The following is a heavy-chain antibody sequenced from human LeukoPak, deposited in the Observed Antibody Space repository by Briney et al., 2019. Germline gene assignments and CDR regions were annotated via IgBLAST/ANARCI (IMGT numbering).Heavy chain of an antibody. D-gene: IGHD5-18*01. CDR1: GFIFSNYW. CDR2: INQDGSEK. J-gene: IGHJ4*02. V-gene: IGHV3-7*03. Sequence: GGSLTLSCAASGFIFSNYWMSWVRQAPGKGLEWVANINQDGSEKYYVDSVKGRFTISRDNAKNSLYLQMNGLRPEDTAVYYCARDTAGCDYWGQGTLVTVSS. CDR3: ARDTAGCDY.